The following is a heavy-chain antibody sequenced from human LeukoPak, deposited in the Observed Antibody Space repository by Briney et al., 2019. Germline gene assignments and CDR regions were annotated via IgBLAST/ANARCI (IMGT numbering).Heavy chain of an antibody. Sequence: ASVKVSCKASGYTFTGYYMHWVRQAPGQGLEWIGRINPNSGGTNYAQKFQGRVTMTRDTSISTAYMELSRLRSDDTAVYYCARARAVAGTNNGFDPWGQGTLVTVSS. CDR3: ARARAVAGTNNGFDP. V-gene: IGHV1-2*06. J-gene: IGHJ5*02. CDR2: INPNSGGT. D-gene: IGHD6-19*01. CDR1: GYTFTGYY.